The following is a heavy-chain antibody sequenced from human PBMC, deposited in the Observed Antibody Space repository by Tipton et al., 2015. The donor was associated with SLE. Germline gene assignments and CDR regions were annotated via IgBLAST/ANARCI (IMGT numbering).Heavy chain of an antibody. CDR3: VDFDY. V-gene: IGHV3-7*01. J-gene: IGHJ4*02. CDR1: GFNFRTKW. Sequence: SLRLSCAASGFNFRTKWMTWVRQAPGKGLEWVADIKQDGSEINYVDSVKGRFTISRDSARNSVYLQMNSLRAEDTAVYYCVDFDYWGQGTLVTVSS. CDR2: IKQDGSEI.